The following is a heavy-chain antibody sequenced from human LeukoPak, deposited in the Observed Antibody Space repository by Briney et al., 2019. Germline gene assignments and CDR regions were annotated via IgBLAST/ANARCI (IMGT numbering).Heavy chain of an antibody. CDR2: IYYSGST. CDR1: GGSISTESYF. J-gene: IGHJ6*03. D-gene: IGHD1-1*01. Sequence: SETLSLTCTVSGGSISTESYFWGWVRQPPGMELDWIGNIYYSGSTYYNPSLKSRLTISVDTSKNRFSLRLTSVTAADTAVYYCARQVATGPYYYYFMDVWGKGTTVTVSS. V-gene: IGHV4-39*01. CDR3: ARQVATGPYYYYFMDV.